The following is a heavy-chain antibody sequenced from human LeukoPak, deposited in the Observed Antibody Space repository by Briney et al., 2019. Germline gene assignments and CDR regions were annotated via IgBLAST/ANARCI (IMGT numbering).Heavy chain of an antibody. J-gene: IGHJ6*03. CDR2: FDPEDGET. Sequence: ASVKVSCKVSGYTLTELPMHWVRQAPGKGLEWMGGFDPEDGETIYAQKFQGRVPMTEDTSTDTAYMELSSLRSEDTAVSYCATDRPSSAKVGPRGYYYYYTDVWGKETTVTVPS. CDR1: GYTLTELP. CDR3: ATDRPSSAKVGPRGYYYYYTDV. V-gene: IGHV1-24*01. D-gene: IGHD2-2*01.